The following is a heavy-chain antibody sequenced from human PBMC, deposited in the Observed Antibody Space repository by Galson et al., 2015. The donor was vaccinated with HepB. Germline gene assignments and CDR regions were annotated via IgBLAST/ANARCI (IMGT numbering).Heavy chain of an antibody. Sequence: SLRLSCAASGFTLSSYAMHWVRQAPGKGLEWVAVISYDGSNKYYADSVKGRFTISRDNSKNTLYLQMNSLRAEDTAVYYCARDSFEVAAAGTRWGYYYYYGMDVWGQGTTVTVSS. V-gene: IGHV3-30-3*01. D-gene: IGHD6-13*01. CDR3: ARDSFEVAAAGTRWGYYYYYGMDV. CDR2: ISYDGSNK. J-gene: IGHJ6*02. CDR1: GFTLSSYA.